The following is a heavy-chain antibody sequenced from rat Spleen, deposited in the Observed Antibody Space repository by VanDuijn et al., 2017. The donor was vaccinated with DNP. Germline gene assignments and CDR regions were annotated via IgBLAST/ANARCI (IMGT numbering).Heavy chain of an antibody. Sequence: EVQLVESGGGLVQPGRSLKLSCAASGFTFSNYGMAWVRQAPTKGLEWVATISTSGGSTYYRDSVKGRFTISRENVKSTLYLQMNSLKSEDTATYYCAKGLTEDYWGQGTLVTVSS. V-gene: IGHV5S13*01. J-gene: IGHJ3*01. D-gene: IGHD1-11*01. CDR1: GFTFSNYG. CDR3: AKGLTEDY. CDR2: ISTSGGST.